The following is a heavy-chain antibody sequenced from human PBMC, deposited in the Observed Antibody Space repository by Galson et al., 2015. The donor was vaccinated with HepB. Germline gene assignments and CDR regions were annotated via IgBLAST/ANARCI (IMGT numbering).Heavy chain of an antibody. V-gene: IGHV1-46*04. CDR3: ASSPIIVDAFDI. J-gene: IGHJ3*02. Sequence: SVKVSCKASGYTFTSYYMHWVRQAPGQGLEWMGIISPSGGSTSYAQKLQGRVTMTRDTSTSTVYMELSSLRSEDTAVYYCASSPIIVDAFDIWGQGTMVTVSS. D-gene: IGHD3-16*02. CDR1: GYTFTSYY. CDR2: ISPSGGST.